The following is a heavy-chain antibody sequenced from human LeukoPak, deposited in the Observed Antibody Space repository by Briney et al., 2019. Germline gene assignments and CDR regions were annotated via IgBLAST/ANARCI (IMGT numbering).Heavy chain of an antibody. D-gene: IGHD3-10*01. V-gene: IGHV4-34*01. CDR3: ARDPQSVYGSGSYHKNYYYGMDV. Sequence: PSETLSLTFAVYGGSFSGYYWSWIRQPPGKGLEWIGEINHSGSTNYNPSLKSRVTISVDTSKNQFSLKLSSVTAADTAVYYCARDPQSVYGSGSYHKNYYYGMDVWGQGTTVTVSS. CDR2: INHSGST. J-gene: IGHJ6*02. CDR1: GGSFSGYY.